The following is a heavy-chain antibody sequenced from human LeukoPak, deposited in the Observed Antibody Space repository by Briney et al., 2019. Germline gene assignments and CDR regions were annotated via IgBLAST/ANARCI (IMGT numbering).Heavy chain of an antibody. CDR1: GFTFSSYW. CDR2: INSDGSST. Sequence: PGGSLRLSCAASGFTFSSYWMHWVRHAPGKGLVWVSRINSDGSSTSYADSVKGRFTISRDNAKNTLYLQMNSLRAEDTAVYYCASEQQLGPFFDYWGQGTLVTVSS. V-gene: IGHV3-74*01. CDR3: ASEQQLGPFFDY. J-gene: IGHJ4*02. D-gene: IGHD6-13*01.